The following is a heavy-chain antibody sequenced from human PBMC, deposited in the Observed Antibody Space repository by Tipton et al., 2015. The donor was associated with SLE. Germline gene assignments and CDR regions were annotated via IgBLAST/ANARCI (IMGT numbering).Heavy chain of an antibody. CDR2: VNHSGTT. Sequence: AGLVKPSETLSLTCAVSGGSFSTSYWSWIRQSPGKGLEWIGEVNHSGTTNYNPSLKSRVTISVDTSKNQFSLRLSSLTAADTAVYYCARLQDYGDADYWGQGTLVTVSS. V-gene: IGHV4-34*01. CDR1: GGSFSTSY. D-gene: IGHD4/OR15-4a*01. J-gene: IGHJ4*02. CDR3: ARLQDYGDADY.